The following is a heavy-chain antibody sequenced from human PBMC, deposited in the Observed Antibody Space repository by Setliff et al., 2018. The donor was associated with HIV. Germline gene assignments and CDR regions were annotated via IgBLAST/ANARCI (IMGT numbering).Heavy chain of an antibody. CDR3: AREIYGGNSRPFDY. CDR2: INHSGSS. CDR1: GGSLSDYY. Sequence: SETLSLTCGVYGGSLSDYYWSWIRQPPGKGLEWIGEINHSGSSNYNSSLKSRVTISVDTSKNQLSLKLSSATAADTAVYYCAREIYGGNSRPFDYWGQGTLVTVSS. J-gene: IGHJ4*02. V-gene: IGHV4-34*01. D-gene: IGHD4-17*01.